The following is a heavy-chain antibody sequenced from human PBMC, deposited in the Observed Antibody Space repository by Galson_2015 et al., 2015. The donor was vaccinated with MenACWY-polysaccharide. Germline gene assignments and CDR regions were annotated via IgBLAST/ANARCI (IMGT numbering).Heavy chain of an antibody. J-gene: IGHJ6*02. Sequence: TLSLTCTVSGRSITTGGYLWTWIRQHPGKGLEWIGNIYYSKTYYNPSLESRVAVSLDTSHNQFYLNLTSVTAADTAVYYCARTQSTLSYHSATDVWGQGTTVTVSS. CDR1: GRSITTGGYL. D-gene: IGHD2/OR15-2a*01. V-gene: IGHV4-31*03. CDR2: IYYSKT. CDR3: ARTQSTLSYHSATDV.